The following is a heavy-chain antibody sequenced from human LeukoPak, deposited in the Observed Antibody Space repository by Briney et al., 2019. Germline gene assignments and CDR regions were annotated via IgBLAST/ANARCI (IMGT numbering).Heavy chain of an antibody. CDR3: ARDRRFRFDP. V-gene: IGHV4-61*01. CDR1: GGSVSSGSYY. Sequence: SETLSLTCTVSGGSVSSGSYYWSWIRQPPGKGLEWIGYIYYSGSTNYNPSLKSRVTISVDTSKNQFPLKLSSVTAADTAVYYCARDRRFRFDPWGQGTLVTVSS. CDR2: IYYSGST. J-gene: IGHJ5*02.